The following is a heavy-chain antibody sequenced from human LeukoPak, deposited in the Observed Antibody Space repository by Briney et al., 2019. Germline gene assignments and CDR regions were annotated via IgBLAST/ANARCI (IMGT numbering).Heavy chain of an antibody. CDR2: ISSSSSTI. CDR3: AREGRGITPDQ. CDR1: GFTFSSYS. Sequence: GGSLRLSCAASGFTFSSYSRNWVRQAPGKGLEWVSYISSSSSTIYYADSVKGRFTISRDNAKNSLYLQMNSLRAEDTAVYYCAREGRGITPDQWGQGTLVTVSS. V-gene: IGHV3-48*04. J-gene: IGHJ4*02. D-gene: IGHD3-10*01.